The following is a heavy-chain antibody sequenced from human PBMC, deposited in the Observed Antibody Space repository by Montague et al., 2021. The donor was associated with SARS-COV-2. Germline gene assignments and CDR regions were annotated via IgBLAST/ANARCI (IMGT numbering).Heavy chain of an antibody. J-gene: IGHJ4*02. CDR3: ARETLDGYPIWLDQ. D-gene: IGHD5-24*01. CDR2: INSDGSST. CDR1: GFTFSRYW. Sequence: SLRLSCAASGFTFSRYWMDWVRQAPGKGLVWVSCINSDGSSTSYADSVKGRFTISRDNAKNTLYLQMNSLRAEDTAVYFCARETLDGYPIWLDQWGQGTLVTVSS. V-gene: IGHV3-74*01.